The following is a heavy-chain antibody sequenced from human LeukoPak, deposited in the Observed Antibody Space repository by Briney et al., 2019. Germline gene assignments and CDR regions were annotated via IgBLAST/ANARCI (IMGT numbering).Heavy chain of an antibody. D-gene: IGHD2-2*01. V-gene: IGHV4-4*02. Sequence: SGTLSLTCAVSGGSISSSNWWSWVRQPPGKGLEWIGEINHSGSTNYNPSLKSRATISVDTSKNQFSLKLSSVTAADTAVYYCARGSIVVVPAANWFDPWGQGALVTVSS. CDR3: ARGSIVVVPAANWFDP. CDR2: INHSGST. J-gene: IGHJ5*02. CDR1: GGSISSSNW.